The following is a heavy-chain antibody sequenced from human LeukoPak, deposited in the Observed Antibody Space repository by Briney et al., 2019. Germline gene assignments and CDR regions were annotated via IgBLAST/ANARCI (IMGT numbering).Heavy chain of an antibody. CDR1: GGSISSYY. D-gene: IGHD3-10*01. Sequence: SETLSLTCTVSGGSISSYYWSWIRQPPGKGLEWIGYIYYSGSTNYNPSLKSRVTISVDTSKNQFSLKLSSVTAGDTAVYYCARDSRDYYGSGFFDYWGQGTLVTVSS. CDR3: ARDSRDYYGSGFFDY. J-gene: IGHJ4*02. CDR2: IYYSGST. V-gene: IGHV4-59*01.